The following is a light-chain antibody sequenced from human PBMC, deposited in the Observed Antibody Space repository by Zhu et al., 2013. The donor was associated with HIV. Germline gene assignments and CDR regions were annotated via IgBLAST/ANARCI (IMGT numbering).Light chain of an antibody. J-gene: IGKJ3*01. CDR1: QDISNY. CDR3: QQYNSYPLT. Sequence: DIHMTQSPSSLSASVGDRVTITCQASQDISNYLNWYQQKPGKAPKLLIYDASNLETGVPSRFSGSGSGTDFTFTISSLQPEDIATYYCQQYNSYPLTFGPGTKVDIK. CDR2: DAS. V-gene: IGKV1-33*01.